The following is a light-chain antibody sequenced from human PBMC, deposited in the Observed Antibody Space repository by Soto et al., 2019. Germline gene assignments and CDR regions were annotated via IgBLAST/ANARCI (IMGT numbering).Light chain of an antibody. V-gene: IGKV3D-15*01. CDR2: DAS. CDR3: QQYNNWPPTWT. J-gene: IGKJ1*01. CDR1: QSVDND. Sequence: EIVMTQSPATLSVSPGDRATLSCRASQSVDNDLAWYQQKPGQPPRLLIYDASTRATGIPARFSGSQSGTEFTLTISSLLSEDFAVYSCQQYNNWPPTWTFGQGTKVEI.